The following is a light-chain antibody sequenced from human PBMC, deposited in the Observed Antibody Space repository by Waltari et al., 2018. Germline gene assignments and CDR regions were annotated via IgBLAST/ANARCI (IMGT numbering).Light chain of an antibody. CDR3: CSYASGSTII. Sequence: QSALTQPASVSGSPGQSITISCTGTSSDVGSYNLVSWFQRHPGKAPELLIYEGTKRPSGVATRFSGSKSGNTASLTISGLQAEDEADYYCCSYASGSTIIFGGGTKLTVL. CDR1: SSDVGSYNL. V-gene: IGLV2-23*01. J-gene: IGLJ2*01. CDR2: EGT.